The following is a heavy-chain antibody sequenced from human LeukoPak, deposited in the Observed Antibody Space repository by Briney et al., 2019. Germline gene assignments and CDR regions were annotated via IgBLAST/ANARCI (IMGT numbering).Heavy chain of an antibody. J-gene: IGHJ4*02. V-gene: IGHV4-34*01. Sequence: PSETLSLTCAVYGGSFSGYYWSWIRQPPGKGLEWIGEINHSGSTNYNPSLKSRVTISVDTSKNQFSLKLSSVTAADTAVYYCARAEYYYGSGSYYRTPFDYCGQGTLVTVSS. D-gene: IGHD3-10*01. CDR2: INHSGST. CDR1: GGSFSGYY. CDR3: ARAEYYYGSGSYYRTPFDY.